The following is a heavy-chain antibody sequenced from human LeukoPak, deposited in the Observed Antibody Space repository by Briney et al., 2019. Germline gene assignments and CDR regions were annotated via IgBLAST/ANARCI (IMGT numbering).Heavy chain of an antibody. Sequence: PGGSLRLSCTVSGFTLSSYEMSWVRQAPGKGLEWVSSIVTTGVSTYYADSVKGRFTISRDNSKNTLYLQMNSLRAEDTAVYYCANTAAGTSFDYWGQGTLVTVSS. CDR2: IVTTGVST. V-gene: IGHV3-23*01. D-gene: IGHD6-13*01. J-gene: IGHJ4*02. CDR1: GFTLSSYE. CDR3: ANTAAGTSFDY.